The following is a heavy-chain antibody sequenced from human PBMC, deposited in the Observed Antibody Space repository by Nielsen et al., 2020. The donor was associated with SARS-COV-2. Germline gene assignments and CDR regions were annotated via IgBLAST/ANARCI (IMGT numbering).Heavy chain of an antibody. CDR1: GYSFSTYW. CDR3: ARRSIGVTNWLDP. CDR2: VYPDDSDT. V-gene: IGHV5-51*01. D-gene: IGHD2-21*01. J-gene: IGHJ5*02. Sequence: GESLKISCKGSGYSFSTYWIVWVRRMPGKGLEWMGMVYPDDSDTRYSPSFQGQVTISVDKSIRTAFLQWNSLKASDTAMYYCARRSIGVTNWLDPWGQGTLVTVSS.